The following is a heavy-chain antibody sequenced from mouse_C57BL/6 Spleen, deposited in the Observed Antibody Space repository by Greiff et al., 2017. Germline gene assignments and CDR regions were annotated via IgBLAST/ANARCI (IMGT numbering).Heavy chain of an antibody. CDR1: GFTFTTYA. V-gene: IGHV10-3*01. CDR3: VRRDYYGSKGNAMDY. Sequence: EVMLVESGGGLVQPKGSLTLSCAVSGFTFTTYAMHWVRQAPGKGLEWVARIRSKSSNYATYYADSVKNRFTISRDDSQSMLYLKMNNLKTEDTAMYYCVRRDYYGSKGNAMDYWGQGTSVTVSS. J-gene: IGHJ4*01. D-gene: IGHD1-1*01. CDR2: IRSKSSNYAT.